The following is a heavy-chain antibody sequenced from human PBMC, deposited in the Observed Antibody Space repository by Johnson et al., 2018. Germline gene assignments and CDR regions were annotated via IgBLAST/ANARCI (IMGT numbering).Heavy chain of an antibody. Sequence: VQLVQSGGGLVQPGGSLRLSCAGSGFSFDDYGMHWFRQTPGKGLEWVSGISWDSGRVGYADSVNGSFIISRDNAKNTLSLQMNSLRAEGTALYYCAKEGWFGGNYYYYYGMDVWGQGTSVTVSS. CDR2: ISWDSGRV. CDR3: AKEGWFGGNYYYYYGMDV. J-gene: IGHJ6*02. V-gene: IGHV3-9*01. D-gene: IGHD3-10*01. CDR1: GFSFDDYG.